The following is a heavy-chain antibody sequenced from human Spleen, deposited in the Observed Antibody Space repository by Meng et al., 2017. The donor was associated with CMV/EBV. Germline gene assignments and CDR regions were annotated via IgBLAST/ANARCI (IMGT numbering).Heavy chain of an antibody. CDR1: GASISDRDYC. V-gene: IGHV4-39*07. Sequence: SETLSLTCTVSGASISDRDYCWGWIRQPPGKGLEWIASISYSGSTYYNPSLESRVTISVDTSKNQFSLKLTSVTAADTAVHYCARIGYNWNLFDYWGQGTLVTVSS. CDR2: ISYSGST. J-gene: IGHJ4*02. D-gene: IGHD1-20*01. CDR3: ARIGYNWNLFDY.